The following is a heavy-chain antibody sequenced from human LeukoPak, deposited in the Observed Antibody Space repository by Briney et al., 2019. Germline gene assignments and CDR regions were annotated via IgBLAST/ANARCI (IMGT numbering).Heavy chain of an antibody. Sequence: SVKVSCKASGFTFTSSAVQWVRQARGQRLEWIGWIVVGSGNTNYAQKFQERVTITRDMSTSTAYMELSSLRSEDTAVYYCAAVSMITFGGVSFDYWGQGTLVTVSS. D-gene: IGHD3-16*01. V-gene: IGHV1-58*01. CDR1: GFTFTSSA. J-gene: IGHJ4*02. CDR3: AAVSMITFGGVSFDY. CDR2: IVVGSGNT.